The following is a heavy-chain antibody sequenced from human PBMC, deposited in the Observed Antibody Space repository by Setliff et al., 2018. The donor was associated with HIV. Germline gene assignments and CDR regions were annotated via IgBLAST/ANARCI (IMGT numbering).Heavy chain of an antibody. D-gene: IGHD3-16*01. Sequence: SETLSLTCTVSGGSISSHYWSWIRQPPGKGLEWIGYVHHSGSTKYNASLRSRVTMSVDTSKNLFSLTLRSVTAADTAVYYCASWHGGQEAFEIWGQGTKVTVSS. CDR2: VHHSGST. J-gene: IGHJ3*02. CDR1: GGSISSHY. V-gene: IGHV4-59*11. CDR3: ASWHGGQEAFEI.